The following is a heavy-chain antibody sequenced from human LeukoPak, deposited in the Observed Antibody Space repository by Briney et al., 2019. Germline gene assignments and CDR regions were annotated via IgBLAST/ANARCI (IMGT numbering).Heavy chain of an antibody. CDR2: ISSSGSTI. V-gene: IGHV3-11*04. Sequence: PGGSLRLSCAASGFTLSDYYMSWIRQAPGKGLEWVSYISSSGSTIYYADSVKGRFTISRDNAKNSLYLQMNSLRAEDTAVYYCARDPGIAAAGMYMDVWGKGTTVTVSS. CDR3: ARDPGIAAAGMYMDV. D-gene: IGHD6-13*01. J-gene: IGHJ6*03. CDR1: GFTLSDYY.